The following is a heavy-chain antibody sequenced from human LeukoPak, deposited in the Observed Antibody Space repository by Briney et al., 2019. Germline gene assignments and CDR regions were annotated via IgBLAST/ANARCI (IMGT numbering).Heavy chain of an antibody. CDR3: ASSSSSWYRVFDY. CDR2: INHSGST. Sequence: AETLSLTCAVYGGSFSGYYWSWIRQPPGKGLEWIGEINHSGSTNYNPSLKSRVTISVDTSKNQFSLKLSSVTAADTAVYYCASSSSSWYRVFDYWGQGTLVTASS. D-gene: IGHD6-13*01. CDR1: GGSFSGYY. J-gene: IGHJ4*02. V-gene: IGHV4-34*01.